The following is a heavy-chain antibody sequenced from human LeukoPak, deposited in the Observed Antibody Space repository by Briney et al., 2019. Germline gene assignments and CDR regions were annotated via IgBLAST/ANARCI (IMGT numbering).Heavy chain of an antibody. J-gene: IGHJ6*03. CDR1: GGSISSSSYY. D-gene: IGHD6-13*01. CDR2: IYYSGST. CDR3: ARNTGYSSSWYAENYYYYMDV. Sequence: SETLSLTCTVSGGSISSSSYYWGWIRQPPGKGLEWIGYIYYSGSTDYNPSLKSRVTMSVDTSKNQFSLKLSSVTAADTAVYYCARNTGYSSSWYAENYYYYMDVWGKGTTVTVSS. V-gene: IGHV4-61*05.